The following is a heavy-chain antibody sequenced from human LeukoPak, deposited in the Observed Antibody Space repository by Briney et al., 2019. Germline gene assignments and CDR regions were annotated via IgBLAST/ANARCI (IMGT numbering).Heavy chain of an antibody. CDR2: ITHSGST. V-gene: IGHV4-34*01. J-gene: IGHJ4*02. CDR1: GGSFSGYY. Sequence: SETLSLTCAVSGGSFSGYYWSWIRQPPGKGLEWIGEITHSGSTHYNPSLESRLSISVDTSKNQFSLSLSSVTAADTAVYYCARLGCNGYADNDSWGQGTLVTVSS. D-gene: IGHD5-12*01. CDR3: ARLGCNGYADNDS.